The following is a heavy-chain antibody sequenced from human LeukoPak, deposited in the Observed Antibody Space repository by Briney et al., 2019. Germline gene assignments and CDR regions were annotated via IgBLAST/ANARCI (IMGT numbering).Heavy chain of an antibody. CDR3: AKRPIADIVVVPAAYFQH. V-gene: IGHV3-30*02. CDR1: GFTFSSYG. Sequence: PGGSLRLSCVASGFTFSSYGMHWVRQAPGKGLEWVAFIRYDGSNKYYADSVKGRFTISRDNSKNTLYLQMNSLRAEDTAVYYCAKRPIADIVVVPAAYFQHWGQGTLVTVSS. D-gene: IGHD2-2*01. J-gene: IGHJ1*01. CDR2: IRYDGSNK.